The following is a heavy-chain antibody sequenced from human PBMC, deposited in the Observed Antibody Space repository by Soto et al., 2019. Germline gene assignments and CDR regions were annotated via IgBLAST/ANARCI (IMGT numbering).Heavy chain of an antibody. Sequence: QVQLVESGGGVVQPGRSLRLSCAASGFTFSSYGMHWVRQAPGKGLEWVAVISYDGSNKYYAESVKGRFTISRDNSKNPLYLQMNSLRAEDTAVYYCAKGNSAVSGTFPRNWGQGTMVTGSS. J-gene: IGHJ3*01. CDR1: GFTFSSYG. V-gene: IGHV3-30*18. D-gene: IGHD6-19*01. CDR3: AKGNSAVSGTFPRN. CDR2: ISYDGSNK.